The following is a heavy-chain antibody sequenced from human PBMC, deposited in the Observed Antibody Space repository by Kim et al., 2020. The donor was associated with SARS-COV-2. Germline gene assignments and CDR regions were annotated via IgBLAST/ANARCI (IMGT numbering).Heavy chain of an antibody. Sequence: ASVKVSCKASGYTFTSYAMNWVRQAPGQGLEWMGWINTNTGNPTYAQGFTGRFVFSLDTSVSTAYLQISSLKAEDTAVYYCAREGIVVVPAAQGGFDYWGQRTLVTVSS. CDR2: INTNTGNP. V-gene: IGHV7-4-1*02. J-gene: IGHJ4*02. CDR1: GYTFTSYA. CDR3: AREGIVVVPAAQGGFDY. D-gene: IGHD2-2*01.